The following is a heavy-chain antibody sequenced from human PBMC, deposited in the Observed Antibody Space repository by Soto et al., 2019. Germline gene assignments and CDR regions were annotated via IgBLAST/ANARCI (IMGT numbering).Heavy chain of an antibody. D-gene: IGHD5-12*01. V-gene: IGHV5-51*01. Sequence: GESLKISCKGSGYSFTSYWIGWVRQMPGKGLEWMGIIYPGDSDTRYSPSFQGQVTISADKSISTAYLQWSSLKASDTAMYYCARHPDPGGYDWGVSAFDIWGQGTMVTVSS. J-gene: IGHJ3*02. CDR1: GYSFTSYW. CDR2: IYPGDSDT. CDR3: ARHPDPGGYDWGVSAFDI.